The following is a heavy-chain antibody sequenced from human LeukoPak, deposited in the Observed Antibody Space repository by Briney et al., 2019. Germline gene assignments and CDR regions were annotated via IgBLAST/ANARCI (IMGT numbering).Heavy chain of an antibody. Sequence: PGGSLRLSCVASGFTVSRNYMSWVRQAPGKGLEWVPVLYSGSTAYYADSVRGRFTISRDYSKNTLFLQMSSLRAEDSAVYYCARDLGSSSEYWGQGTLVTVSS. D-gene: IGHD7-27*01. CDR3: ARDLGSSSEY. CDR2: LYSGSTA. CDR1: GFTVSRNY. V-gene: IGHV3-53*01. J-gene: IGHJ4*02.